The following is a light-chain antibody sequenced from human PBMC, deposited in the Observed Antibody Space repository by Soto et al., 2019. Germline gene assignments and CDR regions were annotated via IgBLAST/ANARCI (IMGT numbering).Light chain of an antibody. CDR3: QQYGGSRYT. Sequence: EIVLTQSPGTLSLSPGERVTLSCRASQSVSSSYLAWYQQKPGQAPRLLISGASSRATGIADRFRGSGSETDFTLNISRLEPEDSAVYYCQQYGGSRYTFGQGTKLEIK. CDR2: GAS. CDR1: QSVSSSY. V-gene: IGKV3-20*01. J-gene: IGKJ2*01.